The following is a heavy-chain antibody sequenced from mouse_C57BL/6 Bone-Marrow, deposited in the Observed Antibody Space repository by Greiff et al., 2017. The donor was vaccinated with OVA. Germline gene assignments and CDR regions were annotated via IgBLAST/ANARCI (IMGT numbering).Heavy chain of an antibody. CDR3: TTGGYDGYYEAMDY. J-gene: IGHJ4*01. V-gene: IGHV14-4*01. CDR2: IDPENGDT. D-gene: IGHD2-3*01. CDR1: GFNIKDDY. Sequence: EVQLQQSGAELVRPGASVKLSCTASGFNIKDDYMHWVKQRPEQGLEWIGWIDPENGDTEYASKFQGKATITADTSSNTAYLQLSRLTSEDTAVYYCTTGGYDGYYEAMDYWGQGTSVTVSS.